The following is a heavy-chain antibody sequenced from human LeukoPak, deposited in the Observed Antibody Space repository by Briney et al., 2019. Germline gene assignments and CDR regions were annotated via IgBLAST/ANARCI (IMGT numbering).Heavy chain of an antibody. J-gene: IGHJ4*03. V-gene: IGHV4-34*01. CDR1: GGSFSTYY. Sequence: SETLSLTCAVYGGSFSTYYWSWIRQSPGKGLEWMAEINHRGDTNYNPSVKSRVTISVDTSKNQFSLKVNSLTAAATAVYYCARGATISETGYFDYWGQGTLVTVSS. D-gene: IGHD1-1*01. CDR2: INHRGDT. CDR3: ARGATISETGYFDY.